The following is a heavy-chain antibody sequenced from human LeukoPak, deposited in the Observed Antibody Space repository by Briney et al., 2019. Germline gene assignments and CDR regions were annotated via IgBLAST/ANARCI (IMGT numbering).Heavy chain of an antibody. CDR3: AREIPLYYFDY. CDR2: IYYSGST. J-gene: IGHJ4*02. V-gene: IGHV4-39*07. D-gene: IGHD2-21*01. CDR1: GGSISSSSYY. Sequence: SETLSLTCTVSGGSISSSSYYWGWIRQPPGKGLEWIGSIYYSGSTYYNPSLKSRVTISVDTSKDQFSLKLSSVTAADTAVYYCAREIPLYYFDYWGQGTLVTVSS.